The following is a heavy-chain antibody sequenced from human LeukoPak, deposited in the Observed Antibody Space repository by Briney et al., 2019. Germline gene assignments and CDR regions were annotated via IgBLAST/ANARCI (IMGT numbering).Heavy chain of an antibody. V-gene: IGHV3-7*01. D-gene: IGHD3-22*01. J-gene: IGHJ4*02. CDR3: ARGLWYYDSSGFDY. Sequence: PGGSLRLSCAASGFTFSSYWMSWVRQAPGKGLEWVANIKQDGSEKYYVDSVKGRFTISRDNAKNSLYLQMNSLRAEDTAVYYCARGLWYYDSSGFDYWGQGTLVTVSS. CDR1: GFTFSSYW. CDR2: IKQDGSEK.